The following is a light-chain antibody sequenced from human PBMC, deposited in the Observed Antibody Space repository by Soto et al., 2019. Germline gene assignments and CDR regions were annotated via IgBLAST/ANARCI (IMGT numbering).Light chain of an antibody. J-gene: IGKJ2*01. Sequence: EIVLTQSPGTLSLFPGERATLSCRASQSVSSSYLAWYQQKPGQAPRLLIYGASSRATGIPDRFSGSGSGTDFTLTISRLEPEDFAVYYCQQYGSSPGYTFGQGTKLEIK. CDR2: GAS. CDR3: QQYGSSPGYT. CDR1: QSVSSSY. V-gene: IGKV3-20*01.